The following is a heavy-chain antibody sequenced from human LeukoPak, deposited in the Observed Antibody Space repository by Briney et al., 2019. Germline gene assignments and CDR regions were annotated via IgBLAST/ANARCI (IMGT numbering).Heavy chain of an antibody. D-gene: IGHD6-13*01. CDR1: GFTFGSYV. J-gene: IGHJ3*02. CDR2: ISYDGSNK. V-gene: IGHV3-30*03. Sequence: GGSLRPSCAASGFTFGSYVMHWVRQAPGKGLEWVAVISYDGSNKNYADSVKGRFTISRDNSKNTLYLQMNSLRAEDTAMYSCATELRIAASGFDAFDIWGRGTMVTVSS. CDR3: ATELRIAASGFDAFDI.